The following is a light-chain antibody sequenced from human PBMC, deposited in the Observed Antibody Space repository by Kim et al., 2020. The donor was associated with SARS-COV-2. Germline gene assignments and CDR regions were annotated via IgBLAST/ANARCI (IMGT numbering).Light chain of an antibody. CDR2: GNS. Sequence: QGFTISCPGTSSNIGAGYDVHWYQQLPGTAPKLLIYGNSNRPSGVPDRFSGSKSGTSASLAITGLQAEDEADYYCQSYDSSLSGSVFGGGTQLTVL. J-gene: IGLJ2*01. CDR1: SSNIGAGYD. V-gene: IGLV1-40*01. CDR3: QSYDSSLSGSV.